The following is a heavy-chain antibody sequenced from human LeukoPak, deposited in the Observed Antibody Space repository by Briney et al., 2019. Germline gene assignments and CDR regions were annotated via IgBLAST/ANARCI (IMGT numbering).Heavy chain of an antibody. J-gene: IGHJ4*02. D-gene: IGHD6-13*01. V-gene: IGHV6-1*01. Sequence: SQTLSLTCAISGDSVSTNAWTWIRQSPLRGLEWLGRTYYRSTWYNEYALSVKSRITINPDTSKNQFSLHLTSVTPDDTAVYFCARDIAAACDYWGQGTLVTLSS. CDR3: ARDIAAACDY. CDR1: GDSVSTNA. CDR2: TYYRSTWYN.